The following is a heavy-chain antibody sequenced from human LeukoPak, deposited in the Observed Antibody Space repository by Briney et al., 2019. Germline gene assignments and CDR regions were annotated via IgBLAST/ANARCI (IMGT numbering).Heavy chain of an antibody. CDR1: GGSFSGYY. CDR2: INHSGST. J-gene: IGHJ4*02. Sequence: SETLSPTCAVYGGSFSGYYWSWIRQPPGKGLEWIGEINHSGSTNYNPSLKSRVTISVDTSKNQFSLKLSSVTAADTAVYYCASLTYCSSTSCYPPRDYWGQGTLVTVSS. CDR3: ASLTYCSSTSCYPPRDY. V-gene: IGHV4-34*01. D-gene: IGHD2-2*01.